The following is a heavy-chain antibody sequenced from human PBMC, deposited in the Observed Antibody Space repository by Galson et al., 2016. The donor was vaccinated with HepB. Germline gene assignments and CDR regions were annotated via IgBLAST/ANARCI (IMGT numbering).Heavy chain of an antibody. J-gene: IGHJ3*01. CDR1: GGSFSGYY. CDR3: ARDRLAAAASWVAFDL. V-gene: IGHV4-34*01. CDR2: INHFGIT. D-gene: IGHD6-13*01. Sequence: SETLSLTCAVYGGSFSGYYWNWVRQFPGKGLEWIGEINHFGITDYNPSLKSRVTISVDTSQSQFSLKLSSVTAADTAVYYCARDRLAAAASWVAFDLWGQGTMVTVSP.